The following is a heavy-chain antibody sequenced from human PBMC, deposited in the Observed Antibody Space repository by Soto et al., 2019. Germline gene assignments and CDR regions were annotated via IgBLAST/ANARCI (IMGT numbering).Heavy chain of an antibody. D-gene: IGHD3-10*01. J-gene: IGHJ4*02. CDR1: GFTFSSYS. V-gene: IGHV3-21*01. CDR3: ARGQAALGYYGSGSYYRPDQDFDY. Sequence: PGGSLRLSCAASGFTFSSYSMNWVRQAPGKGLEWVSSISSSSSYIYYADSVKGRFTISRDNAKNSLYLQMNSLRAEDTAVYYCARGQAALGYYGSGSYYRPDQDFDYWGQGTMVTVYS. CDR2: ISSSSSYI.